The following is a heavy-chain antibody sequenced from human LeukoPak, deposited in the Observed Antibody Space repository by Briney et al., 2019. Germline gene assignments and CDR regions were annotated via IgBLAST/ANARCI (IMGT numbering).Heavy chain of an antibody. Sequence: GGSLRLSCTASGFTFSDYWMTWVRQAPGKGPEWVANIKQDGSQRYYMDSVRGRFTISRDNAKNSLFLQMNGLGAEDTAVYYCARRGGSSSRRSPIDYWGQGTLVTVSS. J-gene: IGHJ4*02. D-gene: IGHD6-6*01. V-gene: IGHV3-7*01. CDR3: ARRGGSSSRRSPIDY. CDR1: GFTFSDYW. CDR2: IKQDGSQR.